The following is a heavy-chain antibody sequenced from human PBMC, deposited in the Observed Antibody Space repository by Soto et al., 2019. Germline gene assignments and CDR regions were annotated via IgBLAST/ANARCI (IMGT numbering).Heavy chain of an antibody. Sequence: QVQLVQSGAEVKKPGASVKVSCKASGYTFTSYYMHWVRQATGQGLESMGIINPSGGSTSYAQKFQGRVTMTRDTSTSTVYMELSSLRSEDTAVYYCARDQADIVATIASSYGMDVWGQGTTVTVSS. V-gene: IGHV1-46*01. CDR3: ARDQADIVATIASSYGMDV. J-gene: IGHJ6*02. CDR2: INPSGGST. D-gene: IGHD5-12*01. CDR1: GYTFTSYY.